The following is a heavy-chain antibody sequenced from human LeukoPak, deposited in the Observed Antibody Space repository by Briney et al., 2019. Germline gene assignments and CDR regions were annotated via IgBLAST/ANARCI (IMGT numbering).Heavy chain of an antibody. CDR3: AKYVIQQLRSSGYDYFDY. Sequence: GSLRLSCAASGFTFNTDGMSWVRQAPGKGLEWVSGISASGGSTYYADSVKGRFTISRDNFKNTLYLQLNSLRAEDTAVYYCAKYVIQQLRSSGYDYFDYWGQGTLVTVSS. CDR2: ISASGGST. V-gene: IGHV3-23*01. D-gene: IGHD5-12*01. J-gene: IGHJ4*02. CDR1: GFTFNTDG.